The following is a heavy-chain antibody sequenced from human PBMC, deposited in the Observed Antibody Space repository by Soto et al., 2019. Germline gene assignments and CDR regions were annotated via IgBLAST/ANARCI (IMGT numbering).Heavy chain of an antibody. J-gene: IGHJ6*03. CDR1: GFTFSSYS. Sequence: GGSLRLSCAASGFTFSSYSMNWVRQAPGKGLEWVSSISSSSSYMYYADSVKGRFTISRDNAKNSLYLQMNSLRAEDTAVYYCARDPYYDFWSGLRDGYYYYYVDVWGKGTTVTVSS. D-gene: IGHD3-3*01. CDR2: ISSSSSYM. V-gene: IGHV3-21*01. CDR3: ARDPYYDFWSGLRDGYYYYYVDV.